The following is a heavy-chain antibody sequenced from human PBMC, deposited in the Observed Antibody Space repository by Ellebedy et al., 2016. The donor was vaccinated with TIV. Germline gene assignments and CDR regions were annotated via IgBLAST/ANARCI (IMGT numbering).Heavy chain of an antibody. J-gene: IGHJ4*02. V-gene: IGHV3-48*02. CDR2: IRSSSGAI. D-gene: IGHD3-9*01. CDR3: ARDKDWAFDY. CDR1: GFTFTSYS. Sequence: GESLKISCVASGFTFTSYSMNWVRQAPGKGLEWVSYIRSSSGAIYYADAVKGRFTISGDTAKNSLYLQMNSLRDEDTAIYYCARDKDWAFDYWGQGTLVTVSS.